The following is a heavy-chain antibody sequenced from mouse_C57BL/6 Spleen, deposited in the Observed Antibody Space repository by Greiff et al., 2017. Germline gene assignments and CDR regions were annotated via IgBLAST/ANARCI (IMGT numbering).Heavy chain of an antibody. CDR3: ARGEFAY. CDR2: ISSGGSYT. J-gene: IGHJ3*01. CDR1: GFTFSSYG. Sequence: EVKVVESGGDLVKPGGSLKLSCAASGFTFSSYGLSWVRQTPDKRLDWVATISSGGSYTYYPDSVKGRFTISRDNAKNTLYLQMSSLKSEDTAMYYCARGEFAYWGQGTLVTVSA. V-gene: IGHV5-6*01.